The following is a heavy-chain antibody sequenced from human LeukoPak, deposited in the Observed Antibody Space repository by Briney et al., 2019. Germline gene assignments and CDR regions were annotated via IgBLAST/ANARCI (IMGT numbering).Heavy chain of an antibody. Sequence: GGSLRLSCAASGFTFSSYSMNWVRQAPGKGLEWVSSISSSSSYIYYAASVKGRFTISRDNAKNSLYLQMNSLRAEDAAVYYCARDRFEYSSSFFDYWGQGTLVTVSS. J-gene: IGHJ4*02. CDR3: ARDRFEYSSSFFDY. D-gene: IGHD6-6*01. CDR1: GFTFSSYS. CDR2: ISSSSSYI. V-gene: IGHV3-21*01.